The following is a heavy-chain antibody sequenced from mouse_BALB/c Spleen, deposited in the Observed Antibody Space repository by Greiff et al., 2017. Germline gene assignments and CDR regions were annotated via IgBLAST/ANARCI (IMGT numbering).Heavy chain of an antibody. CDR1: GYTFTSYV. CDR2: INPYNDGT. Sequence: EVQRVESGPELVKPGASVKMSCKASGYTFTSYVMHWVKQKPGQGLEWIGYINPYNDGTKYNEKFKGKATLTSDKSSSTAYMELSSLTSEDSAVYYCARRDAPSWFAYWGQGTLVTVSA. V-gene: IGHV1-14*01. J-gene: IGHJ3*01. CDR3: ARRDAPSWFAY.